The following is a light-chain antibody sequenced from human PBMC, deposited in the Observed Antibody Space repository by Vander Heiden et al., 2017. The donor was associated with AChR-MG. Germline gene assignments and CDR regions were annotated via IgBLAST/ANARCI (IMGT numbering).Light chain of an antibody. V-gene: IGKV3-15*01. CDR1: QSVSSN. Sequence: EIVMTQSPATLSVSPGERATLSCRASQSVSSNLAWYQQKPGQAPRPLIYGASTRATGLPARFSGSGSGTEFTLTISSLQSEDFAVYYCQQYNNWPRWTFGQGTKVEIK. CDR2: GAS. CDR3: QQYNNWPRWT. J-gene: IGKJ1*01.